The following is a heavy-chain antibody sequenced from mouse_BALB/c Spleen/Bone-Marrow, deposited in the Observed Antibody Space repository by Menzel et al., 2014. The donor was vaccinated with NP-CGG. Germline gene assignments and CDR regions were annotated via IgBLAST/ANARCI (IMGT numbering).Heavy chain of an antibody. D-gene: IGHD1-1*01. J-gene: IGHJ1*01. CDR1: GFTFIDYY. Sequence: EVKLMESGGGLVQPGGSLRLSCATSGFTFIDYYMSWVRQPPGKALEWLGFIRNKANGYTTEYSASVKGRFTISRDNSQSILYLQMNTLRAEDSATYYCARDRNYGSSWYFDVWGAGTTVTVSS. CDR3: ARDRNYGSSWYFDV. V-gene: IGHV7-3*02. CDR2: IRNKANGYTT.